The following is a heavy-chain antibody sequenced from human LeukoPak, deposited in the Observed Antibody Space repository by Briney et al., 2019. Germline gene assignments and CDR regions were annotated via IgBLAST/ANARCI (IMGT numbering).Heavy chain of an antibody. CDR1: GFSISSDY. CDR2: FYNGVNT. D-gene: IGHD6-13*01. CDR3: VRCDGSRWYGIDY. J-gene: IGHJ4*02. Sequence: GGSLRLSCAASGFSISSDYMGWVRQAPGKGLEWVSVFYNGVNTYSADSVKGRFTISRDNSRNTMDLQMNSLRAEDTALYYCVRCDGSRWYGIDYWGQGTLVTVSS. V-gene: IGHV3-53*01.